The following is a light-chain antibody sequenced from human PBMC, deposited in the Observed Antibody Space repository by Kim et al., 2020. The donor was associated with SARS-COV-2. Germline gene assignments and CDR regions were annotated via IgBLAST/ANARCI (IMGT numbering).Light chain of an antibody. CDR3: QTWGTGIQV. CDR1: SGHSSYA. Sequence: QLVLTQSPSASASLGASVKLTCTLSSGHSSYAIAWHQQQPEKGPRYLMKLNCDGSHSKGDGIPDRFSGSSSGAERYLTISSLQSEDEADYYCQTWGTGIQVFGTGTKVTVL. V-gene: IGLV4-69*01. J-gene: IGLJ1*01. CDR2: LNCDGSH.